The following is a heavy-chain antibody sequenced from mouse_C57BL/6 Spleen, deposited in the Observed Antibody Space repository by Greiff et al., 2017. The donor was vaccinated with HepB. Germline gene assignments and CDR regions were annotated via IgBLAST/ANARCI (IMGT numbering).Heavy chain of an antibody. CDR2: ISYDGSN. CDR3: ARVYYTDWYFDV. D-gene: IGHD2-1*01. CDR1: GYSITSGYY. V-gene: IGHV3-6*01. Sequence: EVHLVESGPGLVKPSQSLSLTCSVTGYSITSGYYWNWIRQFPGNQLEWMGYISYDGSNNYNPSLKNRISITRDTSKNQFFLKLNSVTTEDTATYYCARVYYTDWYFDVWGTGTTVTVSS. J-gene: IGHJ1*03.